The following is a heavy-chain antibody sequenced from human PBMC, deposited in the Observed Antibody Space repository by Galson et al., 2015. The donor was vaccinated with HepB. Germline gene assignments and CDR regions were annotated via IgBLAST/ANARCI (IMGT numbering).Heavy chain of an antibody. J-gene: IGHJ4*02. CDR1: GCTFSSYT. D-gene: IGHD3-16*02. Sequence: SVKVSCKASGCTFSSYTISWVRQAPGQGLEWMGRIIPILGIANYAQKFQGRVTITADKSTSTAYMELSSLRSEDTAVYYCASGRSYDYVWGSYRYWVYWGQGTLVTVSS. CDR2: IIPILGIA. V-gene: IGHV1-69*02. CDR3: ASGRSYDYVWGSYRYWVY.